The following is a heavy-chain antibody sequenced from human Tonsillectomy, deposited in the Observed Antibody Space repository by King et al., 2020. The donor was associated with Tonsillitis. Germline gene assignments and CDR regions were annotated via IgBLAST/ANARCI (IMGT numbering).Heavy chain of an antibody. D-gene: IGHD3-3*01. V-gene: IGHV4-30-4*07. Sequence: QLQESGPGLVKPSQTLSLTCAVSGGSISSGGYSWSWIRQPPGKGLEWIGYIYYSGSTYYNPSLKSRVTISVDTSKNQFSLKLGSVTAADTAVYYCAGAHDFWSGYLNWYFDLWGRGTLVTVSS. CDR1: GGSISSGGYS. CDR2: IYYSGST. J-gene: IGHJ2*01. CDR3: AGAHDFWSGYLNWYFDL.